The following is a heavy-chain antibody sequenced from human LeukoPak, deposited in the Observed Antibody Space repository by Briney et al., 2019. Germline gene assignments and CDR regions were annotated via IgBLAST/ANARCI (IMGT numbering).Heavy chain of an antibody. J-gene: IGHJ4*02. CDR3: ATDGSPPGPLWI. V-gene: IGHV3-15*01. CDR2: IKSKTDGGTT. CDR1: EFTFSNAW. D-gene: IGHD3-10*01. Sequence: PGGSLRLSCAVSEFTFSNAWMSWVRQAPGKGLEWVGRIKSKTDGGTTDYGAPVKGRFTISRDDTKNTLYLQMNSLKTEDTAVYYCATDGSPPGPLWIWGQGTLVTVSS.